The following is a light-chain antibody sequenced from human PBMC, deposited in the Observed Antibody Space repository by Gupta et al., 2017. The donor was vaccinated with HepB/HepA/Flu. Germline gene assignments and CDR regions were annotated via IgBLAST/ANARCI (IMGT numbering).Light chain of an antibody. CDR2: IVN. CDR3: TAYRSISALVL. Sequence: SALSVPAPVPGSLGQSITGFFTGSSSDVGAYDYVSWYQQHPGKAPKLMIYIVNNRHSGVSNRFSGSKSGNTASLTISGLQAEDEADYYCTAYRSISALVLFGGGTKLTVL. V-gene: IGLV2-14*01. CDR1: SSDVGAYDY. J-gene: IGLJ2*01.